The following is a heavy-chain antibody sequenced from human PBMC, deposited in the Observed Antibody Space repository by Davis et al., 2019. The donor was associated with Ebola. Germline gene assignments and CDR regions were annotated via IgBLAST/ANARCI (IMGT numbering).Heavy chain of an antibody. Sequence: GESLKISCAASGFTFSSYWMHWVRQAPVKGLVWVSRINSDGSSTTYADSVKGRFTISRDNAKNTLYLQMNSLRAEDTAVYYCARKDIVAKNWGQGTLVTVSS. CDR1: GFTFSSYW. V-gene: IGHV3-74*01. D-gene: IGHD5-12*01. J-gene: IGHJ4*02. CDR3: ARKDIVAKN. CDR2: INSDGSST.